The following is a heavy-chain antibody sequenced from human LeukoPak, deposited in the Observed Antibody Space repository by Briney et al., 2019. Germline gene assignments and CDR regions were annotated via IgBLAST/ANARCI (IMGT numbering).Heavy chain of an antibody. J-gene: IGHJ4*02. Sequence: PGGSLRLSCAASGFTFSSYSMNWVRQAPGKGLEWVSSISSSSSYIYYADSVKGRFTISRDNAKNSLYLQMNSLRAEDTAVYYCARDRSPRLGATVTLDYWGQGTLVTVSS. CDR3: ARDRSPRLGATVTLDY. CDR2: ISSSSSYI. V-gene: IGHV3-21*01. D-gene: IGHD3-16*01. CDR1: GFTFSSYS.